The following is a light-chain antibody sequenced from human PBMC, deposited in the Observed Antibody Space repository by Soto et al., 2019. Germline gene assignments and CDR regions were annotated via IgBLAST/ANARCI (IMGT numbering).Light chain of an antibody. CDR2: EDI. CDR3: CSYAGSRTYV. Sequence: QSALTQPASVSGSPGQSITISCTGSSSDVGSYDLVSWYRQHPGEAPKLMIYEDIKRPSGVSNRFSGSKSGNTASRTISGLQAEDEADYYCCSYAGSRTYVFGTGTKLTVL. J-gene: IGLJ1*01. CDR1: SSDVGSYDL. V-gene: IGLV2-23*01.